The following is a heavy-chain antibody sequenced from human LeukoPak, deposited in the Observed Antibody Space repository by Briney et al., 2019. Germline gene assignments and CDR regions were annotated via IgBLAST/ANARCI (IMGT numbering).Heavy chain of an antibody. CDR1: GFTFSSYA. J-gene: IGHJ4*02. CDR3: AKEGKDCSSTSCRDY. D-gene: IGHD2-2*01. V-gene: IGHV3-23*01. CDR2: ISGSGDIT. Sequence: GSLRLSCAASGFTFSSYAMSWVRQAPGKGLEWVSAISGSGDITYYADSVKGRFTISRDNSKNTLYLQMNSLRAEDTAVYYCAKEGKDCSSTSCRDYWGQGTLVTVSS.